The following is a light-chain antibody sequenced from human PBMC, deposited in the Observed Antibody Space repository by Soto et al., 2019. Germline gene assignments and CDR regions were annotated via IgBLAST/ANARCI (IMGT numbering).Light chain of an antibody. CDR3: QHYARSVGT. Sequence: EIVLTQSPGTLSLSPGERATLSCRASQSVSSSYLAWYQQKPGQAPRLLISGASNRATGIPDRFSGSGSGTDFTLTISRLEPEDFAVYYCQHYARSVGTFGQGTRVEIK. CDR2: GAS. CDR1: QSVSSSY. V-gene: IGKV3-20*01. J-gene: IGKJ1*01.